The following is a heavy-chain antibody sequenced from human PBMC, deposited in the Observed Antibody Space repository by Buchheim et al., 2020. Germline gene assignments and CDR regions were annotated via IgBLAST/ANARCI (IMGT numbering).Heavy chain of an antibody. V-gene: IGHV4-31*03. CDR3: AREKIEVATVRSYYYGVDV. J-gene: IGHJ6*02. CDR2: VYYTGST. D-gene: IGHD5-12*01. Sequence: QVQLQESGPGLVKPLQTLSLTCTVSGGSISSGTYYWSWIRQHPGKGLEWIGYVYYTGSTYDNPSLKSRVTMSLDMSKDQFSLKLNSVTAADTAVYYCAREKIEVATVRSYYYGVDVWGQGTT. CDR1: GGSISSGTYY.